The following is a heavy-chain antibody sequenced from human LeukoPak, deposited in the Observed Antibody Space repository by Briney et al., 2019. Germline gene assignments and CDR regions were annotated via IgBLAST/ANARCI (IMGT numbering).Heavy chain of an antibody. CDR3: ARATYYDFWSGYQLDY. CDR2: ISSSSSTI. V-gene: IGHV3-48*01. Sequence: GGSLRLSCAASGFTFSSYSMNWVRQAPGKGLEWVSYISSSSSTIYYADSVKGRFTISRDNAKNSLYLQMNSLRAEDTAVYYCARATYYDFWSGYQLDYWGQGTLVTVSS. CDR1: GFTFSSYS. D-gene: IGHD3-3*01. J-gene: IGHJ4*02.